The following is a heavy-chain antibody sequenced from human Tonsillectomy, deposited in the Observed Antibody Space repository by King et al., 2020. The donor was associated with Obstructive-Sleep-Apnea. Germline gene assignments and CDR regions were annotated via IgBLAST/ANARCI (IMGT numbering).Heavy chain of an antibody. Sequence: VQLVESGGGLVQPGGSLRLSCAASGTTFSTYSMNWVRQAPGKGREWISYIISSSSKYYAHSVKGRFTISRDNAKNSLYLQMNSLRAEDTAVYYCAAAAGDLYYYYGMDVWGQGTTVTVSS. D-gene: IGHD6-13*01. CDR2: IISSSSK. J-gene: IGHJ6*02. CDR1: GTTFSTYS. CDR3: AAAAGDLYYYYGMDV. V-gene: IGHV3-48*04.